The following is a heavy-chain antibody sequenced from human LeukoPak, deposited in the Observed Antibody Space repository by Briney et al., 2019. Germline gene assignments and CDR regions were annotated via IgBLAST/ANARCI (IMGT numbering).Heavy chain of an antibody. V-gene: IGHV3-33*06. CDR2: IWYDGSNK. J-gene: IGHJ4*02. Sequence: PGRSLRLSCAASGFTFSSYGMHWVRQAPGKGLEWVAVIWYDGSNKYYADSVKGRFTISRDNSKNTLYLQMNSLRAEDTAVYYCAKGGQPYYYDSSGYHFDYWGQGTLVTVSS. CDR1: GFTFSSYG. CDR3: AKGGQPYYYDSSGYHFDY. D-gene: IGHD3-22*01.